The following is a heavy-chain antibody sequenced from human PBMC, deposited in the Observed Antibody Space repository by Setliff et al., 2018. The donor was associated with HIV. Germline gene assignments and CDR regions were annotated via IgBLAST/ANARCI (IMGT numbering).Heavy chain of an antibody. Sequence: GGSLRLSCAASGFTFRNYKFNWVRQAPGRGLEWVSSISIGSGGAIDYADSVQGRFTISRDNSKNSLYLQMNSLRVEDTAVYYCARGDVWGGTTPNDALDMWGQGTTVTVSS. CDR2: ISIGSGGAI. CDR3: ARGDVWGGTTPNDALDM. V-gene: IGHV3-48*03. D-gene: IGHD3-16*01. CDR1: GFTFRNYK. J-gene: IGHJ3*02.